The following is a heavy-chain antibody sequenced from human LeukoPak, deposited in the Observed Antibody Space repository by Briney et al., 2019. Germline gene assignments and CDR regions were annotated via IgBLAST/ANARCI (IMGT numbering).Heavy chain of an antibody. CDR1: GFTFSSYA. D-gene: IGHD2-2*01. CDR2: ISGSGGST. V-gene: IGHV3-23*01. CDR3: AKGGGVPAATMIYYFDY. Sequence: PGGSLRLSCAASGFTFSSYAMSWVRQAPGKGLGWVSAISGSGGSTYYADSVKGRFTISRDNSKNTLYLQMNSLRAEDTAVYYCAKGGGVPAATMIYYFDYWGQGTLVTVSS. J-gene: IGHJ4*02.